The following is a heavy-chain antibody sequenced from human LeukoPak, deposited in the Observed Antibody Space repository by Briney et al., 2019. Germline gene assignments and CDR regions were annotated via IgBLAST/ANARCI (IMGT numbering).Heavy chain of an antibody. V-gene: IGHV4-39*01. CDR2: IYYSGST. CDR3: ARLPGGGFYNNYMYY. D-gene: IGHD4-11*01. J-gene: IGHJ4*02. CDR1: GGSISRSSYY. Sequence: SETLSLTCTVSGGSISRSSYYWGWIRQPPGKGLEWIGNIYYSGSTSYNSSLKSRVTISVDTSKSQFSLKLTSVTAADTAVYYCARLPGGGFYNNYMYYWGQGTLVTVSS.